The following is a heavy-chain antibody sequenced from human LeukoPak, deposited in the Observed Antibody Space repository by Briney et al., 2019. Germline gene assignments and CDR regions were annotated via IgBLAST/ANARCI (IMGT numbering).Heavy chain of an antibody. Sequence: GGSLRLSCAASGFTFSSYEMNWVRQAPGKGLEWISYISASGTITHYADSVKGRFTISRDNAKNSLYLQMNSLRAEDTAVYYCAARGRAFDYWGQGTLVTVSS. J-gene: IGHJ4*02. CDR3: AARGRAFDY. CDR1: GFTFSSYE. CDR2: ISASGTIT. D-gene: IGHD1-26*01. V-gene: IGHV3-48*03.